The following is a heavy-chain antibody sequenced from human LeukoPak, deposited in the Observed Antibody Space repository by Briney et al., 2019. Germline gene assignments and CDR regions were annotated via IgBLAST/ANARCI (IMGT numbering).Heavy chain of an antibody. CDR3: AREMRRITSMNWFDP. Sequence: PSETLSLTCTVSGGSISSYYWSWIRQPPGKGLEWIGYIYYSGSTNYNPSLKSRVTISVDTSKNQFSLKLSSVTAADTAVYYCAREMRRITSMNWFDPWGQGTLVTVSS. CDR1: GGSISSYY. J-gene: IGHJ5*02. D-gene: IGHD1-20*01. V-gene: IGHV4-59*01. CDR2: IYYSGST.